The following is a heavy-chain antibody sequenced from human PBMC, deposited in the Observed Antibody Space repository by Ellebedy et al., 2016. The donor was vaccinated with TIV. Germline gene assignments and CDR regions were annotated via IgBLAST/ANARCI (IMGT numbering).Heavy chain of an antibody. D-gene: IGHD6-13*01. J-gene: IGHJ4*02. CDR1: GLTFRSYD. V-gene: IGHV3-30-3*01. Sequence: PGGSLRLSCAASGLTFRSYDVHRVRQAPGKGLEWVAAISYAGTNKEYADSVKGRFTISRDNSKNTVYLQMNSLRAEDTAVYYCARGGFGSWFDYWGQGTLATVSS. CDR2: ISYAGTNK. CDR3: ARGGFGSWFDY.